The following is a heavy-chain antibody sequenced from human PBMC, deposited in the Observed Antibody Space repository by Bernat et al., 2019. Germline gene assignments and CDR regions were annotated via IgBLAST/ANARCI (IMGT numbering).Heavy chain of an antibody. J-gene: IGHJ4*02. V-gene: IGHV3-30*18. CDR2: ISYDGSNK. D-gene: IGHD1-26*01. Sequence: QVQLVESGGGVVQPGRSPRLSCAASGFTFSSYGMHWVRQAPGKGLEWVAVISYDGSNKYYADSVKGRFTISRDNSKNTLYLQMNSLRAEDTAVYYCAKDGRIVGATREGYWGQGTLVTVSS. CDR1: GFTFSSYG. CDR3: AKDGRIVGATREGY.